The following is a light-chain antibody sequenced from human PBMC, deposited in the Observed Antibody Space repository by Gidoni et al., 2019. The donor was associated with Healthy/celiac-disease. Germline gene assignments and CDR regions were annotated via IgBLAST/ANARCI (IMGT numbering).Light chain of an antibody. J-gene: IGKJ1*01. CDR3: QQYNSYSMT. V-gene: IGKV1-5*03. CDR2: KAS. Sequence: DIQMTQSPSTRSASVGDRVTIPCRASQSISSWLAWYQQKPGKAPKLLIYKASSLESGVPSWFIGSGSGTEFTLTISSLQPDDFATYYCQQYNSYSMTFGQGTKVEIK. CDR1: QSISSW.